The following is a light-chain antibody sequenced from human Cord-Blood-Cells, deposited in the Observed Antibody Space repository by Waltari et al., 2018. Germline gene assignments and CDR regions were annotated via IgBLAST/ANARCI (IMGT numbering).Light chain of an antibody. CDR2: DVS. CDR1: SSDVGGYNY. J-gene: IGLJ3*02. CDR3: SSYTSSSTWV. V-gene: IGLV2-14*01. Sequence: QSALTQPASVSGSPGQSITISCTGTSSDVGGYNYVSWYQQHPGKAPKLMLYDVSKRPSGVSNRFSGSKSGNTASLTISGLHAEDEADYYCSSYTSSSTWVFGGGTKLTVL.